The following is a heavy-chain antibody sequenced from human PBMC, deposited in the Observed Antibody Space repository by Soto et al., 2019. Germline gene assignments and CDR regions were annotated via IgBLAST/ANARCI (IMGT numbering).Heavy chain of an antibody. J-gene: IGHJ4*02. D-gene: IGHD3-10*02. CDR3: ARASYTMSTNYYLDH. V-gene: IGHV3-11*04. CDR1: GFTFSDYY. CDR2: IRTSGSTI. Sequence: GGSLRLSCAASGFTFSDYYMSWIRQAPGKGLEWVSNIRTSGSTINYADSVKGRFTISRDNAKNTLYLQMNSLRAEDTAVYYCARASYTMSTNYYLDHWGQGTPVTVSS.